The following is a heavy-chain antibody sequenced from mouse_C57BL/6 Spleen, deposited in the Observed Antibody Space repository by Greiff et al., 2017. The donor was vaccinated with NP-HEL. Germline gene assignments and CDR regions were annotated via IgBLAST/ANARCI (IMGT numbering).Heavy chain of an antibody. V-gene: IGHV1-69*01. CDR3: ARRGEGYFDY. CDR1: GYTFTSYW. Sequence: QVQLKQSGAELVMPGASVKLSCKASGYTFTSYWMHWVKQRPGQGLEWIGEIDPSDSYTNYNQKFKGKSTLTVDKSSSTAYMQLSSLTSEDSAVYYCARRGEGYFDYWGQGTTLTVSS. CDR2: IDPSDSYT. J-gene: IGHJ2*01.